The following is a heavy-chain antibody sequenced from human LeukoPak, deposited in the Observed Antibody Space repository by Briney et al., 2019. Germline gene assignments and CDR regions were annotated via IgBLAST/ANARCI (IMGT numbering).Heavy chain of an antibody. CDR1: GGSISSYY. Sequence: PSETLSLTCTVSGGSISSYYWSWIRQPPGKGLEWIAYISDIGSINYNPSLKSRVTISLDTSKNQFSLKLSSVTAADTAAYYCAGHHPRNTVDFWGQGTLVTVSP. CDR2: ISDIGSI. J-gene: IGHJ4*02. V-gene: IGHV4-59*08. CDR3: AGHHPRNTVDF. D-gene: IGHD2/OR15-2a*01.